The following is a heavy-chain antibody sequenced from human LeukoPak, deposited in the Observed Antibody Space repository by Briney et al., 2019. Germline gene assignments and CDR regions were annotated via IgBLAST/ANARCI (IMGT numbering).Heavy chain of an antibody. CDR1: GGSISSYY. J-gene: IGHJ6*03. Sequence: SETLSLTCTVSGGSISSYYWSWIRQPPGKGLEWIGYIYYSGTTNYNPSLKSRVTISVDTSKNQFSLKLSSLTAADTAVYYCARSTVTTPNYYYYYMGVWGKGTTVTVSS. CDR3: ARSTVTTPNYYYYYMGV. D-gene: IGHD4-17*01. CDR2: IYYSGTT. V-gene: IGHV4-59*01.